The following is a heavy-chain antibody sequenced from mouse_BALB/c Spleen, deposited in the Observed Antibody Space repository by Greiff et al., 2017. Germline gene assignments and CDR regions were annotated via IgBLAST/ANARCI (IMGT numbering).Heavy chain of an antibody. CDR2: ISSGGSYT. CDR1: GFTFSSYA. CDR3: ARRGYGSSYGDYFDY. Sequence: EVKLMESGGGLVKPGGSLKLSCAASGFTFSSYAMSWVRQTPEKRLEWVATISSGGSYTYYPDSVKGRFTISRDNAKNTLYLQMSSLRSEDTAMYYCARRGYGSSYGDYFDYWGQGTTLTVSS. D-gene: IGHD1-1*01. J-gene: IGHJ2*01. V-gene: IGHV5-9-3*01.